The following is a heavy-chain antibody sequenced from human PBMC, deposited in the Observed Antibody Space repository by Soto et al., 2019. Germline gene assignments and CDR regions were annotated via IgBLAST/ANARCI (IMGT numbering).Heavy chain of an antibody. CDR3: AKARGWSKDYFES. V-gene: IGHV3-9*01. Sequence: EVQLVESGGGLVQPGGSLRLSCAASAFTFDEYAMHWVRQVPGKGLEWVSGINWNSAFIGYADAVKGRITTSRDNAKNALHLQMYSPRPEDTGLYYCAKARGWSKDYFESWGQGTLVTVSS. D-gene: IGHD6-19*01. J-gene: IGHJ4*02. CDR1: AFTFDEYA. CDR2: INWNSAFI.